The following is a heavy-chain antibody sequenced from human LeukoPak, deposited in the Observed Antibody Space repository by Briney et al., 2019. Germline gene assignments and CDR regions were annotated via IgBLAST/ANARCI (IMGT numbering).Heavy chain of an antibody. CDR2: ISGSGGST. CDR3: AKEEYSSGWYPPAY. J-gene: IGHJ4*02. D-gene: IGHD6-19*01. V-gene: IGHV3-23*01. CDR1: GFTFSSYA. Sequence: GGSLRLSCAASGFTFSSYAMSWVRQAPGKGLEWVSAISGSGGSTYSADSVKGRFTISRDNSKNTLYLQMNSLRAEDTAVYYCAKEEYSSGWYPPAYWGQGTLVTVSS.